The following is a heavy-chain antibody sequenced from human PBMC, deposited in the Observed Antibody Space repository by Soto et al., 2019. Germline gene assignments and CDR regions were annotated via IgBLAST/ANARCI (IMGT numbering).Heavy chain of an antibody. CDR2: FSWISGRI. CDR3: AKVSVGLRSHVLWFVELLYYFHY. V-gene: IGHV3-9*01. Sequence: EVQLVESGGGLVQPGRSLRLSCAASGFTFDDYAMHWVRQAPGKGLEWVPGFSWISGRIGYAYSVKGRFTISRENAKKSLYLQMNSLKAEDTALYYCAKVSVGLRSHVLWFVELLYYFHYWCQGTLVTVSS. CDR1: GFTFDDYA. D-gene: IGHD3-10*01. J-gene: IGHJ4*02.